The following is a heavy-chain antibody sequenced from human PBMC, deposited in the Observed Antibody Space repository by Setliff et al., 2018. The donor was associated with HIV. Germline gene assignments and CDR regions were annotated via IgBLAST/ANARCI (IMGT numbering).Heavy chain of an antibody. V-gene: IGHV1-18*01. CDR3: ATDKGTTLSSYYYYYMDV. Sequence: ASVKVSCKASGYTFTSSGISWVRRAPGQGLEWMGWISAYNGNTNYAQKLQGRVTMTTDTSTSTAYMELRSLRSDDTAVYYCATDKGTTLSSYYYYYMDVWGKGTTITV. CDR2: ISAYNGNT. D-gene: IGHD4-4*01. CDR1: GYTFTSSG. J-gene: IGHJ6*03.